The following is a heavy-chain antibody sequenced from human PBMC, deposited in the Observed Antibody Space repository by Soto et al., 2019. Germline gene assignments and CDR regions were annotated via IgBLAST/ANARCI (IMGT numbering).Heavy chain of an antibody. D-gene: IGHD1-20*01. J-gene: IGHJ5*02. CDR2: ICHNGNT. CDR3: ARNNWNDVFWFDP. CDR1: GGSISSYY. V-gene: IGHV4-59*01. Sequence: PSETLSLTCTVSGGSISSYYWSWIRQPPGKGLEWIGYICHNGNTNYNPSLKSRVTILVDTSKNHFSLNLRSVTAADTAVYYCARNNWNDVFWFDPWGQGILVTVSS.